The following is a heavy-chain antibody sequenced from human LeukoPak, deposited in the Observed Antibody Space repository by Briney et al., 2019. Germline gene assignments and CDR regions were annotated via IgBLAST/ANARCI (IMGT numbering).Heavy chain of an antibody. D-gene: IGHD2-15*01. J-gene: IGHJ4*02. CDR3: ARNLGYCSGGSCFSAFDY. CDR1: GDSVSNNNAA. CDR2: TSYRSKWCN. Sequence: SQTLSLTCAISGDSVSNNNAAWNWIRQSPSRGLEWLGRTSYRSKWCNDYAVSVKSRITINPDTSKNQFSLQLSSVTPEDTAVYYCARNLGYCSGGSCFSAFDYWGQGTLVTVSS. V-gene: IGHV6-1*01.